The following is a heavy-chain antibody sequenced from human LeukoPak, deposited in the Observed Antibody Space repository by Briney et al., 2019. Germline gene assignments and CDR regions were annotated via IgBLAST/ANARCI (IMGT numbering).Heavy chain of an antibody. Sequence: SETLSLTCTVSGGSISSYYWIGVRQPAGKGREWIGRIYSSGSPNYIPSLKSRGSISLDASKNQFSLKLSSVPAADTAVYCFAGVGGSSYLRAFDIWGPGTMVTVSS. CDR2: IYSSGSP. D-gene: IGHD3-16*01. J-gene: IGHJ3*02. V-gene: IGHV4-4*07. CDR3: AGVGGSSYLRAFDI. CDR1: GGSISSYY.